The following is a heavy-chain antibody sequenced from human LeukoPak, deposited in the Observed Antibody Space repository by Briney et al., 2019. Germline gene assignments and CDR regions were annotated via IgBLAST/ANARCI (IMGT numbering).Heavy chain of an antibody. V-gene: IGHV3-30*18. CDR1: GFTFSSYG. J-gene: IGHJ3*02. CDR3: AKGPYSREGYAFDI. Sequence: PGGSLRLSFAASGFTFSSYGTHWVRQAPGKGLEWVAVISYDGSNKYYADSVKGRFTISRDNSKNTLYLHMNSLRAEDTAVYYCAKGPYSREGYAFDIWGQGTMVTVSS. CDR2: ISYDGSNK. D-gene: IGHD6-13*01.